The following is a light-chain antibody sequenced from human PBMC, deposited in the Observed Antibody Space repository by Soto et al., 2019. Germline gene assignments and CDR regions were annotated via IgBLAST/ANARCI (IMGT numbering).Light chain of an antibody. CDR3: QSYDSSLSGCVV. J-gene: IGLJ2*01. CDR2: GNS. Sequence: QSVLTQPPSVSGAPGQRVTISCTGSSSNIGAGYDVHWYQQLPGTAPKLLIYGNSNRPSGVPDRFSGSKSGTSASLAITGLQAEDDADYYCQSYDSSLSGCVVFGGGTKVTVL. V-gene: IGLV1-40*01. CDR1: SSNIGAGYD.